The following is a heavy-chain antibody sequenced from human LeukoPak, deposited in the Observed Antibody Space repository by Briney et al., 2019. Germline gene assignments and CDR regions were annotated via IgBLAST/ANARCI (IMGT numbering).Heavy chain of an antibody. V-gene: IGHV3-11*01. D-gene: IGHD3-3*01. J-gene: IGHJ4*02. CDR2: ISSSGSTI. CDR1: GFTFSDYY. Sequence: GGSLRLSCAASGFTFSDYYMSWIRQAPGKGLEGVSYISSSGSTIYYADSVKGRFTISRDNAKNSLYLQMNSLRAEDTAVCYCASRNDFWSGYYGVDYWGQGTLVTVSS. CDR3: ASRNDFWSGYYGVDY.